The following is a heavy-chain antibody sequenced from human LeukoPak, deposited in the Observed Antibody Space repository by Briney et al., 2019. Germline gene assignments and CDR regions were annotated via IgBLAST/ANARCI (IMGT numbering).Heavy chain of an antibody. Sequence: SETLSLTCTVSGGSISSYYWSWIPQPPRKGPEWIGYIYYSGSTNYNPSLKSRVTISVDTSKNQFSLKLSSVTAADTAVYYCARDLGWLQPGDAFDIWGQGTMVTVSS. V-gene: IGHV4-59*01. J-gene: IGHJ3*02. CDR1: GGSISSYY. CDR2: IYYSGST. CDR3: ARDLGWLQPGDAFDI. D-gene: IGHD5-24*01.